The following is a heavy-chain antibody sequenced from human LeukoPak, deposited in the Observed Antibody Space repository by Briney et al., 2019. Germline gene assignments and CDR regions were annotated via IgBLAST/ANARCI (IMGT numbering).Heavy chain of an antibody. V-gene: IGHV3-11*01. CDR3: ARENPPGYYYGMDV. CDR1: GFTFSDYY. CDR2: ISSSGSTI. Sequence: GGSLRLSCAASGFTFSDYYMSWIRQAPGKGLEWVSYISSSGSTIYYADSVKGRFTISRDNAKNSLYLQMSSLRAEDTAVYYCARENPPGYYYGMDVWGQGTTVTVSS. J-gene: IGHJ6*02.